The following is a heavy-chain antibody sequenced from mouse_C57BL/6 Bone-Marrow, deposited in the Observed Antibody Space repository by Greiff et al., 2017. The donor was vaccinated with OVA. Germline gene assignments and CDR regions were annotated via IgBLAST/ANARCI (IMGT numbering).Heavy chain of an antibody. CDR3: ARCDYGRFAY. V-gene: IGHV1-81*01. D-gene: IGHD2-4*01. J-gene: IGHJ3*01. CDR2: IYPRGGNT. Sequence: VQLQESGAELARPGASVKLSCKASGYTFTSYGISWVKQRTGQGLEWIGEIYPRGGNTYYNEKFKGKATLTADKSSSTAYMELRSLTSEDSAVYFCARCDYGRFAYWGQGTLVTVSA. CDR1: GYTFTSYG.